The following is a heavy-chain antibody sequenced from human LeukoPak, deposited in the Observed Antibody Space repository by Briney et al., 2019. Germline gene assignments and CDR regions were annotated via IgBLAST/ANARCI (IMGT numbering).Heavy chain of an antibody. Sequence: PGGSLRLSCAASGFTFSNAWMSWVRQAPGKGLEWVGRIKSKTDGGTTDYAAPVKGRFTISRDDSKNTLYLQMNSLRAEDTAVYYCARDSVSLLAFDFWGQGTLVTVSS. V-gene: IGHV3-15*01. CDR1: GFTFSNAW. CDR3: ARDSVSLLAFDF. CDR2: IKSKTDGGTT. J-gene: IGHJ4*02.